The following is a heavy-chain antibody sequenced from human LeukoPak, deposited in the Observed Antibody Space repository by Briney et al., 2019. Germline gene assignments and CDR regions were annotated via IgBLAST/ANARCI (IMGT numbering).Heavy chain of an antibody. J-gene: IGHJ4*02. CDR2: INHSGST. CDR3: AVLNSSGYCCYFDY. CDR1: GGSFSGCY. Sequence: SETLSLTCAVYGGSFSGCYWSWIRQPPGKGLEWIGEINHSGSTNYNPSLKSRVTISVDTSKDQFSLKLSSVTAADTAVYYCAVLNSSGYCCYFDYWGQGTLVTVSS. V-gene: IGHV4-34*01. D-gene: IGHD3-22*01.